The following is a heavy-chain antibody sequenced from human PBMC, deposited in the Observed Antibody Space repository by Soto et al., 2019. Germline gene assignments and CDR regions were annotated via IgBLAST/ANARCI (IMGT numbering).Heavy chain of an antibody. CDR2: ISGSGRSI. D-gene: IGHD2-2*01. CDR1: GFTFTTYS. V-gene: IGHV3-21*01. CDR3: ARGVGPNSYYFDS. Sequence: PGGSLRLSCATSGFTFTTYSMNWVRQVPGKGLEWVSSISGSGRSINYADSVKGRFTISRDNAKNSLYLQMNTLTAEDAAVYYCARGVGPNSYYFDSWGQGLLVTVS. J-gene: IGHJ4*02.